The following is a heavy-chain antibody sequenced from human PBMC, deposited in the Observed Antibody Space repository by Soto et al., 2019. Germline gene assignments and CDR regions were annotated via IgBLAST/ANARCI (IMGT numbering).Heavy chain of an antibody. V-gene: IGHV1-8*01. CDR2: MNPNSGNT. D-gene: IGHD3-3*01. CDR1: GYTFTSYD. CDR3: ARGPLTXYDFWSGYDNWFDP. J-gene: IGHJ5*02. Sequence: ASVKVSCKASGYTFTSYDINWVRQATGQGLEWMGWMNPNSGNTGYAQKFQGRVTMTRNTSISTAYMELSSLRSEDTAVYYCARGPLTXYDFWSGYDNWFDPWGQGTLVTVSS.